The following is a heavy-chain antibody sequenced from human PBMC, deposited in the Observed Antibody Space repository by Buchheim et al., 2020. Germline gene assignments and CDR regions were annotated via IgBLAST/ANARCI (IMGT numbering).Heavy chain of an antibody. CDR2: INPNGGGT. CDR1: GYTFTGYY. J-gene: IGHJ6*02. D-gene: IGHD6-13*01. V-gene: IGHV1-2*04. Sequence: QVQLVQSGAEVKKPGASVKVSCKASGYTFTGYYMHWVRQAPGQGLEWMGWINPNGGGTNYAQKFQGWVTMTRDTSISTAYMELSRLRSDDTAVYYCARASSPMWGYYYGMDVWGQGTT. CDR3: ARASSPMWGYYYGMDV.